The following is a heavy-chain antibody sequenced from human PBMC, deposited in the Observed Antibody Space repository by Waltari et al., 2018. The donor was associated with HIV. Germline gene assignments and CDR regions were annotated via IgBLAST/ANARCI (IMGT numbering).Heavy chain of an antibody. Sequence: QVQLVESGGGLVQPGGSLRLSCAASGFIFRDFAIHWVRQAPGKGLDWVAVMSRDGSSKYYADSVQGRLTISRDNSKNSLHLHMNSLRPKDTAVYYCAREGIVAAPFDFWGLGTLVTVSS. V-gene: IGHV3-30*01. CDR2: MSRDGSSK. CDR3: AREGIVAAPFDF. J-gene: IGHJ4*02. CDR1: GFIFRDFA. D-gene: IGHD2-15*01.